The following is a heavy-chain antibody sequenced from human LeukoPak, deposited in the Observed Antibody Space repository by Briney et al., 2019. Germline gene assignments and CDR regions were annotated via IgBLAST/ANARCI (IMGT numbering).Heavy chain of an antibody. CDR1: GFTFSSYG. Sequence: PGGSLRLSCAASGFTFSSYGMHWVRQAPGKGLEWVAVIWYDGSNKYYADSVKGRFTISRDNSKNTLYLRMNSLRAEDTAVYYCARGSDGDYYFDYWGQGTLVTVSS. CDR2: IWYDGSNK. V-gene: IGHV3-33*01. D-gene: IGHD4-17*01. CDR3: ARGSDGDYYFDY. J-gene: IGHJ4*02.